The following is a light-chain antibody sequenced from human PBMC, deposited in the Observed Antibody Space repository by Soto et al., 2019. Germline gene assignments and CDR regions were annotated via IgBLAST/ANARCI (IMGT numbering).Light chain of an antibody. CDR3: AVWDDRLNGLV. CDR2: SNN. V-gene: IGLV1-47*02. CDR1: SSNIGNNF. Sequence: QSVVTQPPSASGTPGQRVTISCSGSSSNIGNNFVYWYQKLPGTAPKGLIYSNNERPSGVPDRLSGSNSGTSASLAISELRYEDEADYYCAVWDDRLNGLVFGGGTKLTVL. J-gene: IGLJ3*02.